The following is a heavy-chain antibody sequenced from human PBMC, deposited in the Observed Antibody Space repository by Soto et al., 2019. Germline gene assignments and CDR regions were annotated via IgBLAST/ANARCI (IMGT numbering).Heavy chain of an antibody. CDR3: ARTQSVFDY. J-gene: IGHJ4*02. CDR1: GGSVSSNSGA. Sequence: SPSLSHPCAISGGSVSSNSGAWNWIRQSPSRGLEWLGRTYYRSKWYSEYAVSVKGRITINPDTSKNQFSLQLNSVTPEDSAVYYCARTQSVFDYWGQGTQVTVSS. V-gene: IGHV6-1*01. CDR2: TYYRSKWYS.